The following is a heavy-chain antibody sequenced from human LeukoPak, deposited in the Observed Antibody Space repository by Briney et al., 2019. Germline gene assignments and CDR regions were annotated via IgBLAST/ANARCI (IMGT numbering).Heavy chain of an antibody. Sequence: SETLSLTCTVSGGSISSGDYYWSWIRQPPGKGLEWIGYIYYSGSTYYNPSLKSRVTISVDTSKNQFSLKLGSVTAADTAVYYCARARDRFTSVYWGQGTLVTVSS. J-gene: IGHJ4*02. V-gene: IGHV4-30-4*01. CDR3: ARARDRFTSVY. CDR2: IYYSGST. D-gene: IGHD3-3*01. CDR1: GGSISSGDYY.